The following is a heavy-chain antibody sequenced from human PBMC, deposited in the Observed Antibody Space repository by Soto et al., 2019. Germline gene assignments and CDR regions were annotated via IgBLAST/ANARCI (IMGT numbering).Heavy chain of an antibody. CDR1: GYTFTNYG. Sequence: QVQLVQSGVEVKKPGASVKVSCQASGYTFTNYGITWLRQAPGQGLEWMGWVSAYNRNTNYAQRFQDRVTMTTDTSTRTAYMKLRNLKSDDTAFYFGARERQYEPLRYWGQGTLVTVSS. D-gene: IGHD2-2*01. CDR2: VSAYNRNT. V-gene: IGHV1-18*01. J-gene: IGHJ4*02. CDR3: ARERQYEPLRY.